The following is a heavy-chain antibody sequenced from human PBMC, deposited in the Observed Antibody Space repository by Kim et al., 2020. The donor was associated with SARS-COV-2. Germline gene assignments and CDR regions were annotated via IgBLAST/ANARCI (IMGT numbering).Heavy chain of an antibody. CDR2: ISWNSGSI. V-gene: IGHV3-9*01. J-gene: IGHJ4*02. Sequence: LRLSCAASGFTFGDYAMHWVRQAPGKCLEWVSGISWNSGSIGYADSVKGRFTISRDNAKNSLYLQMNSLRAEDTALYYCAKDLRREIPLYYWGQGTLVTVSS. CDR1: GFTFGDYA. CDR3: AKDLRREIPLYY. D-gene: IGHD1-26*01.